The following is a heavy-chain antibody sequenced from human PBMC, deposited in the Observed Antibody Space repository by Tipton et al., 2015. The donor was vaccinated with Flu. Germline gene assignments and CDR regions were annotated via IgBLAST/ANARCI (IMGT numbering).Heavy chain of an antibody. Sequence: QLVQSGGGLVQPGGSLRLSCAASGFPFNTYSMNWVRQAPGKGPEWVSYINSRSTTMYYGDSVRGRFTISRDSAKNSLYLQMNNLRDEDTAVYYCAREGYGSGGFVNDAFNLWGQGTTVTVSS. J-gene: IGHJ3*01. CDR1: GFPFNTYS. D-gene: IGHD3-10*01. V-gene: IGHV3-48*02. CDR3: AREGYGSGGFVNDAFNL. CDR2: INSRSTTM.